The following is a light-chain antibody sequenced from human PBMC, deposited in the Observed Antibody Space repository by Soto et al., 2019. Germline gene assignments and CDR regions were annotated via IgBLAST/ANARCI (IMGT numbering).Light chain of an antibody. CDR2: EVS. CDR1: SSDVVGYNY. Sequence: QSVLTQPPSASGSPGQSVTISCTGTSSDVVGYNYVSWYQQYPGKAPKLIIYEVSKRPSGVPDRFSGSKSGNTASLTVSGLQAEDEADYYCSSYAGSNNWVFGGGTQLTVL. J-gene: IGLJ3*02. CDR3: SSYAGSNNWV. V-gene: IGLV2-8*01.